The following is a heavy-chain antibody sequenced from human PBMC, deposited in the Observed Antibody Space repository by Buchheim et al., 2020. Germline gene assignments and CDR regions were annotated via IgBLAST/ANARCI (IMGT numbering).Heavy chain of an antibody. J-gene: IGHJ4*02. CDR2: ISYDGSNK. Sequence: QVQLVESGGGVVQPGRSLRLSCAASGFTFSSYGMHWVRQAPGKGLEWVAVISYDGSNKYYADSVKGRFTISRDNSKNTLFLELNSLRAEDTAVYYCASPAGYAYGDSSLDSWGQGTL. D-gene: IGHD4-17*01. CDR3: ASPAGYAYGDSSLDS. V-gene: IGHV3-30*03. CDR1: GFTFSSYG.